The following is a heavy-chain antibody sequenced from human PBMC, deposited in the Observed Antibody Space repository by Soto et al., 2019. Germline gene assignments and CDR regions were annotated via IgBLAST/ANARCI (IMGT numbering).Heavy chain of an antibody. CDR1: GWSFSCYY. CDR2: INHSGGT. CDR3: AKGKHPDY. J-gene: IGHJ4*02. V-gene: IGHV4-34*01. Sequence: SDTLSLTGVFYGWSFSCYYWSLLRQPPGKGLEWIGEINHSGGTNYNPSLKSRVTISVDTSKNQFSLKLSSVTAADTAVYYCAKGKHPDYWGQGTLVTVSS.